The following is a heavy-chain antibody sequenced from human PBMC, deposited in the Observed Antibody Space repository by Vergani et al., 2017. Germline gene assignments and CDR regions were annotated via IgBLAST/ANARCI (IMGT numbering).Heavy chain of an antibody. CDR3: AREGNYYDSTGFDPGGSFD. Sequence: QVQLVQSGAEVKKPGSSVKVSCKASGGTFSSYTISWVRQAPGQGLEWMGRIIPILGIANYAQKFQGRVTITADKSTGTAYMELSSLRSEDTAVYYCAREGNYYDSTGFDPGGSFDLGPGTLVTVSS. D-gene: IGHD3-22*01. J-gene: IGHJ4*02. CDR2: IIPILGIA. CDR1: GGTFSSYT. V-gene: IGHV1-69*08.